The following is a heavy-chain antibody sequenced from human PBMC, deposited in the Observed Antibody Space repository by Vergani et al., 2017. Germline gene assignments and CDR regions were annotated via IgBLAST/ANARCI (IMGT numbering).Heavy chain of an antibody. Sequence: EVQLVESGGGLVQPGRSLRLSCAASGFTFDDYAMHWVRQAPGKGLEWVSGISWNSGSIGYADSVKGRFTISRDNAKNSLYLQMNSLRAEDTAVYYCARDIWCSSTSCYSDYYYGMDVWGQGTTVTVSS. CDR2: ISWNSGSI. CDR1: GFTFDDYA. J-gene: IGHJ6*02. V-gene: IGHV3-9*01. D-gene: IGHD2-2*02. CDR3: ARDIWCSSTSCYSDYYYGMDV.